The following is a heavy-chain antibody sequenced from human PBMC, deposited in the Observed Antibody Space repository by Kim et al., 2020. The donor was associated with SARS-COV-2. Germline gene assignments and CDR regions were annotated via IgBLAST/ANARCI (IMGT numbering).Heavy chain of an antibody. J-gene: IGHJ6*02. CDR3: AREGQWLVLYYYYGMDV. CDR2: IWYDGSNK. CDR1: GFTFSSYG. Sequence: GGSLRLSCAASGFTFSSYGMHWVRQAPGKGLEWVAVIWYDGSNKYYEDSVKGRFTISRDNSKNTLYLQMNSLRAEDTAVYYCAREGQWLVLYYYYGMDVWGQGTTVTVSS. D-gene: IGHD6-19*01. V-gene: IGHV3-33*01.